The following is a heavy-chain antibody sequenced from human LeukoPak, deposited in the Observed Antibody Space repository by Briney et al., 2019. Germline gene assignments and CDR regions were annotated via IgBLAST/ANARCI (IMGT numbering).Heavy chain of an antibody. V-gene: IGHV3-7*01. CDR1: GFAFSSYW. CDR3: ARDLRGSYYGMDV. J-gene: IGHJ6*02. Sequence: RALPLYSAASGFAFSSYWMSWVRPARGKGREWVATIKQDGSEKYYMDSVKGRFTISRDNATNSLYLQMNSLRAEDTAVSGCARDLRGSYYGMDVWGQGTTVTVSS. CDR2: IKQDGSEK. D-gene: IGHD3-16*01.